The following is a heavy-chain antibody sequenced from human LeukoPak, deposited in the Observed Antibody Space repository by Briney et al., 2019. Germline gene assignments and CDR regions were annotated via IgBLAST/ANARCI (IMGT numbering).Heavy chain of an antibody. V-gene: IGHV4-59*01. D-gene: IGHD2-2*01. J-gene: IGHJ6*03. CDR2: IYYSGST. CDR3: AREGTGYCSSTSCPLRGYYYYMDV. CDR1: GGSISSYY. Sequence: PSETLSLTCTVSGGSISSYYWSWIRQPPGKGLEWIGYIYYSGSTNYNPSPKSRVTISVDTSKNQFSLKLSSVTAADTAVYYCAREGTGYCSSTSCPLRGYYYYMDVWGKGTTVTVSS.